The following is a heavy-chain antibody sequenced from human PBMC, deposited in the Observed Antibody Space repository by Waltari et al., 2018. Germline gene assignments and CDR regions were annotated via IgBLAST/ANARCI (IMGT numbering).Heavy chain of an antibody. CDR3: ASPLLTGTTAVDY. J-gene: IGHJ4*02. V-gene: IGHV3-21*01. CDR1: GFTFSSYS. D-gene: IGHD1-7*01. Sequence: EVQLVESGGGLVKPGGSLRLSCAASGFTFSSYSINWVRQAPGKGLEWVSSISSSSSYIYYADSVKGRFTISRDNAKNSLYLQMNSLRAEDTAVYYCASPLLTGTTAVDYWGQGTLVTVSS. CDR2: ISSSSSYI.